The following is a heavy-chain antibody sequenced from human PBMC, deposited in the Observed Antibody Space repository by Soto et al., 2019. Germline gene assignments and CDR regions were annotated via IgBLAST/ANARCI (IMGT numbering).Heavy chain of an antibody. CDR1: GGTFSSYA. CDR3: ARGMAKHRITARYYGMDA. D-gene: IGHD3-16*01. J-gene: IGHJ6*02. Sequence: SVKVSCKASGGTFSSYAISWVRQAPGQGLEWMGGIIPIFGTANYAQKFQGRVTITADESTSTAYMELSSLRSEDTAVYYCARGMAKHRITARYYGMDAWGQGTTVTVSS. V-gene: IGHV1-69*13. CDR2: IIPIFGTA.